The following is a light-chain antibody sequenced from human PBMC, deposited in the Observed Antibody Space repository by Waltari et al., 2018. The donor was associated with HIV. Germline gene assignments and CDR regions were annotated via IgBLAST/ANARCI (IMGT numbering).Light chain of an antibody. CDR3: SSYTSSSTRDV. Sequence: QSALTQPASVSGSPGQSITLSCTGTSSDVGGYNYVSWYQQHPGKAPKLMIYDVSNRPSGVSKRVSGSKSGNTASLTISGLQAEDEADYYCSSYTSSSTRDVFGTGTKVTVL. CDR2: DVS. CDR1: SSDVGGYNY. V-gene: IGLV2-14*03. J-gene: IGLJ1*01.